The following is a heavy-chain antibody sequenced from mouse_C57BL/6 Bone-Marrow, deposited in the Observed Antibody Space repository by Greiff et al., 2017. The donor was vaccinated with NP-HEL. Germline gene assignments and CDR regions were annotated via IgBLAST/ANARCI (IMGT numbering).Heavy chain of an antibody. J-gene: IGHJ2*01. V-gene: IGHV1-69*01. CDR3: AREGTTVVATDFDY. CDR1: GYTFTSYW. CDR2: IDPSDSYT. D-gene: IGHD1-1*01. Sequence: QVQLQQPGAELVMPGASVKLSCKASGYTFTSYWMHWVKQRPGQGLEWIGEIDPSDSYTNYNQKFKGKSTLTVDKSSSTDYMQLSRLTSEDSAVYYCAREGTTVVATDFDYWGQGTTLTVSS.